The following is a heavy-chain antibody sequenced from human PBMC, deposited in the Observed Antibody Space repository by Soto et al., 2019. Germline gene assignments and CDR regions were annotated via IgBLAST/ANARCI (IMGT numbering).Heavy chain of an antibody. D-gene: IGHD6-13*01. V-gene: IGHV5-10-1*01. CDR3: ARMGIAAAGYYYYYGMDV. CDR2: IDPSDSYT. J-gene: IGHJ6*02. CDR1: GNSFTSYW. Sequence: PGESLKISCKGSGNSFTSYWISWVRQMPGKGLEWMGRIDPSDSYTNYSPSFQGHVTISADRSISTAYLQWSSLKASDTAVYYCARMGIAAAGYYYYYGMDVWGQGTTVTVSS.